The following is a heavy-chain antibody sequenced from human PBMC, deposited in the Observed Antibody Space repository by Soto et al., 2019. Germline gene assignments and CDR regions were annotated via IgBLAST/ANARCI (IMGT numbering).Heavy chain of an antibody. Sequence: SETLSLTCTVSGGSINSNNYYWAWIRQPPGKGLAWIASIYYDGTTYYNTSLKSRVTISRDTSKNQFSLRLTSMTAADTAVYYCAKVVVAATRHTDFDSWGQGTLVTVSS. D-gene: IGHD2-15*01. CDR2: IYYDGTT. CDR1: GGSINSNNYY. V-gene: IGHV4-39*02. J-gene: IGHJ4*02. CDR3: AKVVVAATRHTDFDS.